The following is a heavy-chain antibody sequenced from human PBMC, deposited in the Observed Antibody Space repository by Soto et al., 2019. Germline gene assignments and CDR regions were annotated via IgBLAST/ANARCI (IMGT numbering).Heavy chain of an antibody. CDR2: IIPIFGTA. D-gene: IGHD2-2*01. CDR1: GGTFSSYA. CDR3: ARDNCSSTSCRRFYYYYGMDV. V-gene: IGHV1-69*06. J-gene: IGHJ6*02. Sequence: SVKVSCKASGGTFSSYAISWVRQAPGHGLEWMGGIIPIFGTANYAQKFQGRVTITADKSTSTAYMELSSLRSEDTAVYYCARDNCSSTSCRRFYYYYGMDVWGQGTTVTVSS.